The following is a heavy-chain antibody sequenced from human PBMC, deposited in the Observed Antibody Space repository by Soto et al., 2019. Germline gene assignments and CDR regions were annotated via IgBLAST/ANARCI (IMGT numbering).Heavy chain of an antibody. D-gene: IGHD6-13*01. CDR1: GGSISSSSYY. J-gene: IGHJ4*02. CDR2: IYYSGST. Sequence: SETLSLTCTVSGGSISSSSYYWGWIRQPPGKGLEWIGSIYYSGSTYYNPSLKSRVTISVDTSKNQFSLKLSSVTAADTAVYYCARHGGDIIAAADLVTFDYWGQGTLVTVSS. V-gene: IGHV4-39*01. CDR3: ARHGGDIIAAADLVTFDY.